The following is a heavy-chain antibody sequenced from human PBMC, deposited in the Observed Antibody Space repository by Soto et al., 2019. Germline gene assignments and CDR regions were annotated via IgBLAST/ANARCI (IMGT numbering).Heavy chain of an antibody. CDR2: IYSTGTT. V-gene: IGHV3-53*01. J-gene: IGHJ4*02. CDR3: AKDGRGSGSHYTSFGY. D-gene: IGHD3-10*01. CDR1: GFTVGNNY. Sequence: EVQLVESGGGLIQPGGSLKLSCAASGFTVGNNYMSWVRQAPGEGLEWVSLIYSTGTTKYADSVKGRFTVSRDNAKNTLYLQMNSLRGEDTAVYYCAKDGRGSGSHYTSFGYWGQGTLVTVSS.